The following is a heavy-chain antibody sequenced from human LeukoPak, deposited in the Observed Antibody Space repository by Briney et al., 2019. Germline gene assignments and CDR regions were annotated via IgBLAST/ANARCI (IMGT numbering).Heavy chain of an antibody. CDR3: ARDYGYDFWSGYLDY. V-gene: IGHV1-24*01. CDR1: GYTLTELS. J-gene: IGHJ4*02. D-gene: IGHD3-3*01. CDR2: FDPEDGET. Sequence: ASVKVSCKVSGYTLTELSMHWVRQAPGKGLEWMGGFDPEDGETIYAQKFQGRVTITRDTSASTAYMELSSLRSEDTAVYYCARDYGYDFWSGYLDYWGQGTLVTVSS.